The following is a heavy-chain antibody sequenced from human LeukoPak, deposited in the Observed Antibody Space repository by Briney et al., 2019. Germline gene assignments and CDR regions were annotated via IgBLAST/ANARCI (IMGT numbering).Heavy chain of an antibody. Sequence: GGSLRLSCAASGFTFSSYEMNWVRQAPGKGLEWVSYISSSGSTIYYADSVKGRFTISRDNAKNSLYLQMNSLGAEDTAVYYCASLGIVVVTAIPRWFDPWGQGTLVTVSS. V-gene: IGHV3-48*03. CDR3: ASLGIVVVTAIPRWFDP. CDR1: GFTFSSYE. CDR2: ISSSGSTI. D-gene: IGHD2-21*02. J-gene: IGHJ5*02.